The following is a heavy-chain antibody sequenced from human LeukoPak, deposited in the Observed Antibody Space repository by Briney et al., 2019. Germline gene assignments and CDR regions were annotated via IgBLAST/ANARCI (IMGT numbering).Heavy chain of an antibody. CDR1: GYTFTSYG. V-gene: IGHV1-18*01. J-gene: IGHJ4*02. Sequence: ASVKVSCKASGYTFTSYGISWVRQAPGQGLEWMGWSSAYNGNTNYAQKLQGRVTMTTDTSTSTAYMELRSLRSDDTAVYYCARDGRYYDSSGYYYFDYWGQGTLVTVSS. CDR2: SSAYNGNT. CDR3: ARDGRYYDSSGYYYFDY. D-gene: IGHD3-22*01.